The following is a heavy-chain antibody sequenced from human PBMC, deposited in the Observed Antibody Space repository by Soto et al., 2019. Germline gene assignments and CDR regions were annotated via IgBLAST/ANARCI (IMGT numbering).Heavy chain of an antibody. D-gene: IGHD5-18*01. V-gene: IGHV3-30-3*01. CDR1: GLTFSSFA. CDR2: ISYDGSKK. J-gene: IGHJ4*02. CDR3: ANQGRGYTYAWLQPYYFDY. Sequence: PGGSLRLSCAGSGLTFSSFAIHWVRQAPGRGLEWVAVISYDGSKKYYADSVKGRFTISRDNSKNTLYLQMNSLRAEDTAVYYCANQGRGYTYAWLQPYYFDYWGQGTLVTVSS.